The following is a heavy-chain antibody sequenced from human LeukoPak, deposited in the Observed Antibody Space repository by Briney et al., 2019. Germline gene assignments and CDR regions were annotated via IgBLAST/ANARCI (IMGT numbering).Heavy chain of an antibody. CDR3: ATPDSSGYYYLY. CDR2: IYYSGST. D-gene: IGHD3-22*01. Sequence: LSETLSLTCAVYGGSFSGYYWSWIRQPPGKGLEWIGSIYYSGSTYYNPTLKSRVTISVETSKNQFSLKLSSVTAADTAVHYCATPDSSGYYYLYWGQGTLVTVSS. J-gene: IGHJ4*02. CDR1: GGSFSGYY. V-gene: IGHV4-34*01.